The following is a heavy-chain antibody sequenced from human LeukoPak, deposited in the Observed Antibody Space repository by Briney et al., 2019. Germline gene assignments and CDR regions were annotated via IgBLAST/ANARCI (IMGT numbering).Heavy chain of an antibody. CDR2: INHSGST. J-gene: IGHJ4*02. D-gene: IGHD2-21*02. CDR1: GGSFSGYY. CDR3: ARGPEYCGGDCYYWHHDY. Sequence: PSETLSLTCAVSGGSFSGYYWSWIRQPPGKGLEWIGEINHSGSTNYNPSLKSRVTISVDTSKNQFSLKLSSVTAADTAVYYCARGPEYCGGDCYYWHHDYWGQGTLVTVSS. V-gene: IGHV4-34*01.